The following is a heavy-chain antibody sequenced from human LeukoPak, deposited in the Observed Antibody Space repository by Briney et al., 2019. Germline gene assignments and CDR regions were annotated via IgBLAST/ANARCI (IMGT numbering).Heavy chain of an antibody. V-gene: IGHV3-7*01. CDR2: IKRDGSEK. CDR1: GFTFSSYW. D-gene: IGHD3-3*01. J-gene: IGHJ4*02. Sequence: GGSLRPSCAASGFTFSSYWMGWVRQAPGKGLEWVANIKRDGSEKYYGDSVKGRFTISRDNAMNSLYLQMNSLRAEDTAVYYCARDKEAAVDFWSGYYPLWGQGTLVIVSS. CDR3: ARDKEAAVDFWSGYYPL.